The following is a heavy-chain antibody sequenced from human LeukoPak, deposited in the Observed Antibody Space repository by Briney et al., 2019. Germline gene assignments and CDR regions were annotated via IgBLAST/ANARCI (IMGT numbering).Heavy chain of an antibody. CDR2: IYSGGNT. D-gene: IGHD1-26*01. CDR3: ARDVGFIVGATPGAFDI. V-gene: IGHV3-66*01. CDR1: GFTVSSNY. Sequence: PGGSLRLSCAASGFTVSSNYMTWVRQAPGKGLEWVSVIYSGGNTYYADSVKGRFTISRDNTKNTLYLQMNSLRADDTAVYYCARDVGFIVGATPGAFDIWSQGTMVTVSS. J-gene: IGHJ3*02.